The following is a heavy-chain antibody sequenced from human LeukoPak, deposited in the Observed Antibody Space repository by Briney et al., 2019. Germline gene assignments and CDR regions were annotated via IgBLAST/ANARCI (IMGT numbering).Heavy chain of an antibody. V-gene: IGHV1-3*03. CDR2: INAGNGNT. D-gene: IGHD3-22*01. CDR1: GYTFTSYA. J-gene: IGHJ6*03. CDR3: ARARVGYYYDSSGYYYYMDV. Sequence: ASVKVSCKASGYTFTSYAMHWVRQAPAQRLEWMGWINAGNGNTKYSQEFQGRVTITRDTSASTAYMELSSLRSEDMAVYYCARARVGYYYDSSGYYYYMDVWGKGTTVTVSS.